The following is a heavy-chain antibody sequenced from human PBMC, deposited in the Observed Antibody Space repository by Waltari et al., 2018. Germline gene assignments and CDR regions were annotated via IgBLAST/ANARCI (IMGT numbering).Heavy chain of an antibody. D-gene: IGHD3-10*01. J-gene: IGHJ5*02. Sequence: QVQLQESGPGLVKPSETLSLTCAVSGYSISSGYYWGWIRQPPGKGLEWIGSIYHSGSTYYNPSLKSRVTISVDTAKNQFSLKLSSVTAADTAVYYCARDAPPMVRGVRSYNWFDPWGQGTLVTVSS. V-gene: IGHV4-38-2*02. CDR2: IYHSGST. CDR1: GYSISSGYY. CDR3: ARDAPPMVRGVRSYNWFDP.